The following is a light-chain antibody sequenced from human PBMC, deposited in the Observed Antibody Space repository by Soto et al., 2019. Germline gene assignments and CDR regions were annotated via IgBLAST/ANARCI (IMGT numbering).Light chain of an antibody. CDR1: TSNIGSNT. J-gene: IGLJ3*02. Sequence: QPVLTQPPSASGTPGQRVTISCSGSTSNIGSNTVNWYQQLPRTAPKLLIYSNNERPSGVPDRFSGSKSGTSASLATSGLQSEDEADYYCSTWDDILNGVVFGGGTKLTVL. V-gene: IGLV1-44*01. CDR2: SNN. CDR3: STWDDILNGVV.